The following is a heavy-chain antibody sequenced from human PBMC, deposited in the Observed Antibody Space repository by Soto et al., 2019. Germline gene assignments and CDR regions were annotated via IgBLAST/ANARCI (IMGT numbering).Heavy chain of an antibody. CDR2: ISYDGGNK. J-gene: IGHJ6*02. D-gene: IGHD2-15*01. Sequence: QVQLVESGGGVVQPGRSLRLSCAASGFTFRNYAMHWVRQAPGKGLECVAVISYDGGNKFYRDYVKGRFTISRDNSKNTLYLQINSLRYEDTAVYYCARGGREEIAVVIGVRPGEYGVDVWGQGTTVTVSS. V-gene: IGHV3-30-3*01. CDR3: ARGGREEIAVVIGVRPGEYGVDV. CDR1: GFTFRNYA.